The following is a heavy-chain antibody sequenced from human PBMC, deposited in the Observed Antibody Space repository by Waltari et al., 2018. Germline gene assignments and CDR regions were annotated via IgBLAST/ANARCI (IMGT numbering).Heavy chain of an antibody. CDR3: ARHQNRYGPFDY. CDR2: IYYSGTT. Sequence: QLQLQESGPGLVKPSETLSLTCTVSGGSISSSSSYWGWVRPPPGQGLEWIGSIYYSGTTYYNPSLKSRVTISVDTSKNQFSLKLSSVTAADTAVYYCARHQNRYGPFDYWGQGTLVTVSS. J-gene: IGHJ4*02. V-gene: IGHV4-39*07. D-gene: IGHD3-16*01. CDR1: GGSISSSSSY.